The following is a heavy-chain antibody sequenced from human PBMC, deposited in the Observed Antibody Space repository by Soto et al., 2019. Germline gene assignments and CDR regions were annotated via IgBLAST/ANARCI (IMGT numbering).Heavy chain of an antibody. J-gene: IGHJ3*02. V-gene: IGHV1-18*01. D-gene: IGHD3-3*01. Sequence: ASVKVSCKASGYTFTSYGISWVRQAPGQGLEWMGWISAYNGNTNYAQKLQGRVTMTTDTSTSTAYMELRSLRSDDTAVYYCARGYYGFWSGYPGLDAFDIWGQGTMVTVSS. CDR1: GYTFTSYG. CDR3: ARGYYGFWSGYPGLDAFDI. CDR2: ISAYNGNT.